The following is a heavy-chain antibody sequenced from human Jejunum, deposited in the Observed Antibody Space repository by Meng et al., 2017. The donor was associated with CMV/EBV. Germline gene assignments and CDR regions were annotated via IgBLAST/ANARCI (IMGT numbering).Heavy chain of an antibody. D-gene: IGHD2-2*01. Sequence: SGYVFNTKGISWVRQASGQGFEWVGWISPYNGNTKLADKFQGRVTLTTDSSTRTVYMDLRSLTSDDTAMYYCARERPGSGYQVTDYWGQGTLVTVSS. V-gene: IGHV1-18*01. J-gene: IGHJ4*02. CDR3: ARERPGSGYQVTDY. CDR2: ISPYNGNT. CDR1: GYVFNTKG.